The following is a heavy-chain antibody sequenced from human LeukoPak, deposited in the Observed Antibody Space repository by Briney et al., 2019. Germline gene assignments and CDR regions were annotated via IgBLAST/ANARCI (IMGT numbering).Heavy chain of an antibody. Sequence: VASVKVSCKTSGYTFTDRQMHWVRQAPGQGLEWMGWINPNNGGTTYAKSFQGRVTMTRDTSLSTAYMELSGLTSDDTAVYYCGRRLGGTAPYYYGLSLDPWGQGTLVTVSS. CDR1: GYTFTDRQ. J-gene: IGHJ5*02. CDR2: INPNNGGT. CDR3: GRRLGGTAPYYYGLSLDP. D-gene: IGHD3-22*01. V-gene: IGHV1-2*02.